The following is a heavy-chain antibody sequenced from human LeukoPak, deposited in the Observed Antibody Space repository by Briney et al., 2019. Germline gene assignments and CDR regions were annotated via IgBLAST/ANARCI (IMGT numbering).Heavy chain of an antibody. V-gene: IGHV4-31*03. CDR1: GDSISSGGYY. D-gene: IGHD5/OR15-5a*01. J-gene: IGHJ6*03. CDR2: IYHSGNT. CDR3: ARSTMNYYYYYMEV. Sequence: SETLSLTCTVSGDSISSGGYYWSWIRQHPGKGLEWIGYIYHSGNTYYNPSLKSRVTMSVDTSKNQFSLKLSSVTAADTAVYYCARSTMNYYYYYMEVWGKGTTVTVSS.